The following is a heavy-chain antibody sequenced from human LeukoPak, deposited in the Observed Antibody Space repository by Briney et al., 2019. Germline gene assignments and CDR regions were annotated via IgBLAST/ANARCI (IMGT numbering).Heavy chain of an antibody. CDR1: GYTFTSYG. D-gene: IGHD2-15*01. J-gene: IGHJ6*03. CDR3: ARVVAATPGGYYYYYMDV. CDR2: ISAYNGNT. V-gene: IGHV1-18*01. Sequence: ASVKDSCKASGYTFTSYGISWVRQAPGQGLEWMGWISAYNGNTNYAQKLQGRVTMTTDTSTSTAYMELRSLRSDDTAVYYCARVVAATPGGYYYYYMDVWGKGTTVTVSS.